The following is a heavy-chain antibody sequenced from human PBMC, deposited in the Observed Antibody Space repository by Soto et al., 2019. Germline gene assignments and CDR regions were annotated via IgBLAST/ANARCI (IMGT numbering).Heavy chain of an antibody. CDR1: GYTFTSYA. Sequence: QVQLVQSGAEEKKPGASVKLSCKASGYTFTSYAMHWVRQAPGQRLEWMGWINAGNGNTKYSQKFQGRVTITRDTSASTAYMELSSLRSEDTAVYYCARAHTYYYGSGSYKGGYFDYWGQGTLVTVSS. CDR2: INAGNGNT. V-gene: IGHV1-3*05. CDR3: ARAHTYYYGSGSYKGGYFDY. J-gene: IGHJ4*02. D-gene: IGHD3-10*01.